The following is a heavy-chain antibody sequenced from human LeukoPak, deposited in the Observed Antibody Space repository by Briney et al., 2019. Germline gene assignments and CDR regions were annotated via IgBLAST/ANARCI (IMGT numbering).Heavy chain of an antibody. J-gene: IGHJ4*02. CDR3: ARERYCSSTSCYAGAEAVDY. V-gene: IGHV4-31*03. Sequence: SETLSLTCTVSGGSISSGGYYWSWIRQHPGKGLEWIGYIYYSGSTYYNPSLKSRVTISVDTSKNQFSLKLSSVTAADTAVYYCARERYCSSTSCYAGAEAVDYWGQGTLVTVSS. D-gene: IGHD2-2*01. CDR1: GGSISSGGYY. CDR2: IYYSGST.